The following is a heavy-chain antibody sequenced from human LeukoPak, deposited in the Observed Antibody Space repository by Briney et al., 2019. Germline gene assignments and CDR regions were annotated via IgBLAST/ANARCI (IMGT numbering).Heavy chain of an antibody. D-gene: IGHD3-3*01. Sequence: GGSLRLSCAACGFTFSSYWMSWVRQAPGKGREWVANIRRDGSQKYYVDSVEGRFTISRDNAENSLYLQMNTLRADDTAVYYCTRVSGGYDVSDYWGQGTLVTVSS. CDR3: TRVSGGYDVSDY. CDR1: GFTFSSYW. J-gene: IGHJ4*02. CDR2: IRRDGSQK. V-gene: IGHV3-7*03.